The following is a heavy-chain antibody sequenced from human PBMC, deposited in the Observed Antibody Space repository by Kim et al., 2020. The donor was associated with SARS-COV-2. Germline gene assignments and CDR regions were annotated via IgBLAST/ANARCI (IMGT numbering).Heavy chain of an antibody. V-gene: IGHV4-34*13. CDR3: AREIRYFDWLRGWFDP. J-gene: IGHJ5*02. Sequence: SPQSRVTISVDTAKNQCSLKLSSVTAADTAVYYCAREIRYFDWLRGWFDPWGQGTLVTVSS. D-gene: IGHD3-9*01.